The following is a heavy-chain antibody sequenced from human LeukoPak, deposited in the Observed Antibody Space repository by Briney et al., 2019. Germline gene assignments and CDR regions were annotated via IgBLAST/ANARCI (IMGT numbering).Heavy chain of an antibody. Sequence: GGSLRLSCAASGFTFSSYWMSWVRQAPGKGLEWVANIKQDGSEEYYVDSVKGRFTISRDNAKNSLYLQMNSLRAEDTAVYYCAASDFWSGYYIRGFDYWGQGTLVTVSS. CDR2: IKQDGSEE. V-gene: IGHV3-7*01. CDR1: GFTFSSYW. D-gene: IGHD3-3*01. CDR3: AASDFWSGYYIRGFDY. J-gene: IGHJ4*02.